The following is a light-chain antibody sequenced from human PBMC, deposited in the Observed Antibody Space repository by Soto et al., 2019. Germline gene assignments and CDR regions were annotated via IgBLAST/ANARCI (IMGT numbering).Light chain of an antibody. V-gene: IGKV1-39*01. J-gene: IGKJ2*01. CDR2: AAS. CDR1: QSISTN. CDR3: QQSASAPYT. Sequence: DIQMTQSPSSLSGSVGDRVTITCRASQSISTNLNWYQQRPGKAPKLLIYAASSLQRGVPSRFSGSGSGTDFTLTVNSLRPDDFATYYCQQSASAPYTFGQGTKVDIK.